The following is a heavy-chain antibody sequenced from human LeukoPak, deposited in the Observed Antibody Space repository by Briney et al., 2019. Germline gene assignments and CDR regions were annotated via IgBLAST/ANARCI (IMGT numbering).Heavy chain of an antibody. J-gene: IGHJ4*02. V-gene: IGHV3-74*01. CDR1: GFTLSSYW. CDR2: INSDGSIT. CDR3: AKAVAGPYFDY. Sequence: PPGGSLRLSCAASGFTLSSYWMYWVRQAPGKGLMWVSRINSDGSITNYADSVKGRFTISRDNAKNTLYLQMNSLRAEDTAVYYGAKAVAGPYFDYWGQGTLVTVSS. D-gene: IGHD6-19*01.